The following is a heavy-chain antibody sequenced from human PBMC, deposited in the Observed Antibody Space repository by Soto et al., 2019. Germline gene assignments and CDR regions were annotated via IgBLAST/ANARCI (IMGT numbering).Heavy chain of an antibody. CDR3: AAGGSWARLDN. Sequence: QVQLVQSGAEVKKPGSSLKVSCTASGGTLNNYAISWLRQAPGQGLEWMGGIITAFGPAIYAQKSQGRVSITADESTQTAHMELRSLRSEDTAVYYCAAGGSWARLDNWGQGTLVTVSS. D-gene: IGHD6-13*01. J-gene: IGHJ4*02. CDR1: GGTLNNYA. CDR2: IITAFGPA. V-gene: IGHV1-69*01.